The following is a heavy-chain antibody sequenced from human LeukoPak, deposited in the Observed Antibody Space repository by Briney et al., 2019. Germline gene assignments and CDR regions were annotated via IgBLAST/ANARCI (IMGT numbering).Heavy chain of an antibody. J-gene: IGHJ4*02. D-gene: IGHD6-19*01. V-gene: IGHV4-59*08. Sequence: PSETLSLTCTVSGGSINSYYWNWIRQPPGKGLEWIGYVYYSGSTNYKPALKSRVTISADMSKNQFSLKMSSVTAADTAVYYCARRGNSGWDYFDLWGQGTRVTVSS. CDR3: ARRGNSGWDYFDL. CDR2: VYYSGST. CDR1: GGSINSYY.